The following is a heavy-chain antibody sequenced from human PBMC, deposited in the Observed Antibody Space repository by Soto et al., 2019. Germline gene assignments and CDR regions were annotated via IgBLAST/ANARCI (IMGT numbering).Heavy chain of an antibody. J-gene: IGHJ3*02. D-gene: IGHD1-26*01. V-gene: IGHV4-39*01. CDR3: AIQVGATTESAFDI. CDR2: IYYSGST. Sequence: SETLSLTCTVSGGSISSSSYYWGWIRQPPWKGLEWIGSIYYSGSTYYNPSLKSRVTISVDTSKNQFSLKLSSVTAADTAVYYCAIQVGATTESAFDIWGQGXMVTV. CDR1: GGSISSSSYY.